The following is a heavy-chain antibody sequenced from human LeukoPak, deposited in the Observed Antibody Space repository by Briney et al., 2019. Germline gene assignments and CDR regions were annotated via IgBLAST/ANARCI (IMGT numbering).Heavy chain of an antibody. Sequence: GGSLRLSCAASGFTFSSYAMSWVRQAPGKGLEWVSAISGSGGSTYYADSVKGRFTISRDNSKNTLYLQMNSLRAEDTAVYYCVKDLRSGSYGDAFDIWGQGTMVTVSS. V-gene: IGHV3-23*01. D-gene: IGHD1-26*01. CDR2: ISGSGGST. CDR1: GFTFSSYA. J-gene: IGHJ3*02. CDR3: VKDLRSGSYGDAFDI.